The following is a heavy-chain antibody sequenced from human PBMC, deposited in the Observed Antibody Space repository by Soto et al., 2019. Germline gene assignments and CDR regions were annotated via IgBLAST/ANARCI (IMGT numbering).Heavy chain of an antibody. J-gene: IGHJ6*02. CDR3: GDTISRYYYCDYDMDV. CDR2: IIPIFGTA. V-gene: IGHV1-69*12. D-gene: IGHD1-20*01. CDR1: GGTFSSYA. Sequence: QVQLVQSGAEVKKPGSSVKVSCKASGGTFSSYAISWVRQAPGQGLEWMGGIIPIFGTANYAQKFQGRVTITADESTSTADMELSSLRCEDTAVYYCGDTISRYYYCDYDMDVWGQGTTVTVSS.